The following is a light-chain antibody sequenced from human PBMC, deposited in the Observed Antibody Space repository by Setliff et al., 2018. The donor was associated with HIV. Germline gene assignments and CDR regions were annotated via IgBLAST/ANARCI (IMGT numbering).Light chain of an antibody. CDR1: NIGSKS. CDR3: QVWDSSSDHHV. J-gene: IGLJ1*01. CDR2: DDN. V-gene: IGLV3-21*03. Sequence: SYELTQPPSVSVAPGKTARITCGGNNIGSKSVHWYQQKPGQAPVLVVYDDNDRPSGIPERLSGSNSGNTATLTISRVEAGDEADYYCQVWDSSSDHHVFGTGTKVTVL.